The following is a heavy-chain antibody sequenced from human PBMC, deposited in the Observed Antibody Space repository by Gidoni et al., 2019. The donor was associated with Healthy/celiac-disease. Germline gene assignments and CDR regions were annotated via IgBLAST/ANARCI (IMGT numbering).Heavy chain of an antibody. CDR3: ARARGGDYFDY. D-gene: IGHD3-10*01. CDR1: GGSLSSYY. Sequence: QVQLQASGPGLVKPSETLSLTCTVPGGSLSSYYWSWIRQPPGQGLEWIGYIYYSVSTNYNPSLKSRVTISVDTSKNQFSLKLSSVTAADTAVYYCARARGGDYFDYWGQGTLVTVSS. CDR2: IYYSVST. J-gene: IGHJ4*02. V-gene: IGHV4-59*01.